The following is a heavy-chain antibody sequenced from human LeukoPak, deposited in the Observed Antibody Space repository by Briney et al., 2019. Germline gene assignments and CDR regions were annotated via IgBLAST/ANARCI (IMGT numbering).Heavy chain of an antibody. D-gene: IGHD1-20*01. V-gene: IGHV4-59*01. CDR2: IYYSGGT. Sequence: SETLSLTCTDSGGSISSYYWSWIRQPPGKGLEWVAYIYYSGGTNYNPSLKSRVTISVDTSKNQFSLKLSSVTAADTAVYYCARARSRYNWNDGLDYWGQGTLVTVSS. CDR3: ARARSRYNWNDGLDY. J-gene: IGHJ4*02. CDR1: GGSISSYY.